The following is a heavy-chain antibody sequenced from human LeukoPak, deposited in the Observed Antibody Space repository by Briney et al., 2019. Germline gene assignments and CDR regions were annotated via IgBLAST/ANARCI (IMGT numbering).Heavy chain of an antibody. V-gene: IGHV4-59*08. CDR2: IFSSGST. J-gene: IGHJ5*02. D-gene: IGHD2/OR15-2a*01. Sequence: SETLSLTCTVSGGSITGYYWSWIRQPPGKGLEWVGYIFSSGSTNYNPSLKSRVTISLDTSKSQFSLKLISVTASDTAVYYCARLTNFLTTYYPTPWGQGTLVTVSS. CDR3: ARLTNFLTTYYPTP. CDR1: GGSITGYY.